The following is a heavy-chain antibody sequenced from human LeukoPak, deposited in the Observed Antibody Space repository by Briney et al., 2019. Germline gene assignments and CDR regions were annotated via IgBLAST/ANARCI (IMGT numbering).Heavy chain of an antibody. CDR2: IIPIFGTA. V-gene: IGHV1-69*13. D-gene: IGHD3-10*01. J-gene: IGHJ2*01. CDR1: GGTFSSYA. CDR3: ARIHRTYYYGSGTRGWDWYFDL. Sequence: SVKVSCKASGGTFSSYAISWVRQAPGQGLEWMGGIIPIFGTANYAQKFQGRVTITADESTSTAYMELSSLRSEDAAVYYCARIHRTYYYGSGTRGWDWYFDLWGRGTLVTVSS.